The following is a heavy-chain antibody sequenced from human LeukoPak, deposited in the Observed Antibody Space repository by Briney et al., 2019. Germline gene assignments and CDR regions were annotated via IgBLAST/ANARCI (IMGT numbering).Heavy chain of an antibody. V-gene: IGHV3-20*01. J-gene: IGHJ6*02. CDR2: INWNGGST. CDR3: ARSLPYYYYYYGMDV. Sequence: GGSLRLSCAASGFTFDDHGMSWVRQVPGKGLEWVSGINWNGGSTGYADSVKGRFTISRDNAKNSLYLQMNSLRAEDTALYHCARSLPYYYYYYGMDVWGQGTTVTVSS. CDR1: GFTFDDHG.